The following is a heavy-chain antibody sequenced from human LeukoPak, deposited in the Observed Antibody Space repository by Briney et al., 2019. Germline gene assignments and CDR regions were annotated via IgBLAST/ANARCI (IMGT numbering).Heavy chain of an antibody. CDR3: ARVGVYYYGSGSYHGMDV. J-gene: IGHJ6*02. CDR1: GGTFSSYA. V-gene: IGHV1-69*04. D-gene: IGHD3-10*01. Sequence: ASVKVSCKASGGTFSSYAISWVRQAPGQGLEWMGRIIPILGIANYAQKFQGRVTITADKSTSTAYMELSSLRSEDTAVYYCARVGVYYYGSGSYHGMDVWGQGTTVTVSS. CDR2: IIPILGIA.